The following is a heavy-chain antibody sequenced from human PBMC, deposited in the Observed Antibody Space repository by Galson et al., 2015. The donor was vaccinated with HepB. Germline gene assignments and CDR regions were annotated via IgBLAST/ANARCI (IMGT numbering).Heavy chain of an antibody. CDR2: INPNSGVT. D-gene: IGHD5-18*01. CDR3: ATALRGNNYGRDYHGMDV. CDR1: GYDFSDFY. J-gene: IGHJ6*02. Sequence: SVKVSCKASGYDFSDFYIHWVRQAPGQGLEWMGWINPNSGVTRDADKFQGGVTMTRDTSITTAYLELRRLKSDDTAVYYCATALRGNNYGRDYHGMDVWGQGTTVTVSS. V-gene: IGHV1-2*02.